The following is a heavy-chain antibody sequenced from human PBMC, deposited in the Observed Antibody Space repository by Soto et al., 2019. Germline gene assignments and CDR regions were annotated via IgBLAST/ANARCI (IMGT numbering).Heavy chain of an antibody. CDR2: IFPSDSDT. CDR3: ARKDKSGYFNWFDP. CDR1: GYRFTSYW. Sequence: ESLKMSFITSGYRFTSYWIALVRQMRGKGLEWMGIIFPSDSDTRYSPSFQGQVTISADRSTSTVFLQWASLKASDTAVYFCARKDKSGYFNWFDPWGQGTLVTVSS. V-gene: IGHV5-51*01. D-gene: IGHD3-22*01. J-gene: IGHJ5*02.